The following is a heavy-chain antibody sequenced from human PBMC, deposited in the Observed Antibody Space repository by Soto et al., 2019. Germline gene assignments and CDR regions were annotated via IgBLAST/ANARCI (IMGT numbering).Heavy chain of an antibody. D-gene: IGHD6-13*01. V-gene: IGHV4-34*01. CDR1: GGSFSGYY. CDR2: INHSGST. J-gene: IGHJ4*02. CDR3: ARYSSSWLPIDY. Sequence: QVQLQQWGAGRLKPSETLSLTCAVYGGSFSGYYWSWIRQPPGKGLEWIGEINHSGSTNYNPSLKSRVTISVDTSKNQFSLKLSSVTAADTAVYYCARYSSSWLPIDYWGQGTLVTVSS.